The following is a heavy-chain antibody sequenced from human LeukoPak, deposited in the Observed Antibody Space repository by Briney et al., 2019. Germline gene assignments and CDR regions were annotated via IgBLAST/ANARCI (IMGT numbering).Heavy chain of an antibody. Sequence: GGSLRLSCAASGFTFSTYNMNWVRQAPGKGLEWVSYISTDSDSIYYADSVKGRFTISRDNAKNSLYLQMDSLRDEDTAVYYCAASITMFDYWGQGTLVTVSS. CDR2: ISTDSDSI. V-gene: IGHV3-48*02. CDR3: AASITMFDY. CDR1: GFTFSTYN. D-gene: IGHD3-10*01. J-gene: IGHJ4*02.